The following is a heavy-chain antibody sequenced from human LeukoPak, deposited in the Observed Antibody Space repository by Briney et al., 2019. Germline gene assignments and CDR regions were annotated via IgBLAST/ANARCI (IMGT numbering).Heavy chain of an antibody. CDR2: INGDGSTT. J-gene: IGHJ4*02. CDR1: GFTFNTNW. D-gene: IGHD5-12*01. V-gene: IGHV3-74*01. CDR3: ARAMRSGYDY. Sequence: GGSLRLSCAASGFTFNTNWMHWVRQAPGKGLVWVPCINGDGSTTTYANSVKGRFTISRDNAENSLYLQMNSLRDEDTAVYYCARAMRSGYDYWGQGTLVTVSS.